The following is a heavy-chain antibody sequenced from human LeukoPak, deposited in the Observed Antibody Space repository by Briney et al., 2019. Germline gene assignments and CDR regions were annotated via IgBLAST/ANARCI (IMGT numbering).Heavy chain of an antibody. J-gene: IGHJ5*02. CDR2: IRYSGST. V-gene: IGHV4-39*01. Sequence: WKTLSLTCNVSGGSISSNTYFWGWIRRPPGKGLEWIGSIRYSGSTYYNPSLKSRVTISVDTSKNQFSLNLSSLTAADTAVYYCATSDTVSTYNWFDPWGQGTLVTVS. D-gene: IGHD5/OR15-5a*01. CDR1: GGSISSNTYF. CDR3: ATSDTVSTYNWFDP.